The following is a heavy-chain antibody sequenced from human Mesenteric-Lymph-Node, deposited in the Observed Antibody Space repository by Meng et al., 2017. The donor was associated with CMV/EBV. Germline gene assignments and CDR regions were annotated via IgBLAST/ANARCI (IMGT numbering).Heavy chain of an antibody. CDR3: ARDAPYYYDSSGYYDAFDI. V-gene: IGHV3-7*01. J-gene: IGHJ3*02. CDR1: GFTFSSYW. D-gene: IGHD3-22*01. Sequence: GESLMISCAASGFTFSSYWMIWVRQAPGKGLEWVANIKQDGSEKYYVDSVKGRFTISRDNAKNSLYLQMNSLRAEDTAVYYCARDAPYYYDSSGYYDAFDIWGQGTMVTVSS. CDR2: IKQDGSEK.